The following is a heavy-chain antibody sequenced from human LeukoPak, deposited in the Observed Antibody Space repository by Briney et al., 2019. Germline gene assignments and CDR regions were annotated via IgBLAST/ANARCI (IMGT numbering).Heavy chain of an antibody. J-gene: IGHJ4*02. Sequence: TSETLSLTCTVSGGSISSYYWSWIRQPPGKGLEWIGYIYYSGSTNYNPSLKSRVTISVDTSKNQFSLKLSSVTAADTAVYYCACIPLSFLPAAIGYWGQGTLVTVSS. V-gene: IGHV4-59*01. CDR1: GGSISSYY. CDR2: IYYSGST. CDR3: ACIPLSFLPAAIGY. D-gene: IGHD2-2*02.